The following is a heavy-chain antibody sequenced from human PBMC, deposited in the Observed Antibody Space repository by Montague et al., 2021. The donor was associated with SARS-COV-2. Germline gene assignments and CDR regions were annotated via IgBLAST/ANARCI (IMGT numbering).Heavy chain of an antibody. CDR1: GFTFSRYA. D-gene: IGHD2-15*01. CDR3: AREQTGGSCCNAFDI. CDR2: ISYDGSDK. J-gene: IGHJ3*02. Sequence: SRRLSCAASGFTFSRYAMHWVRQAPGKGLEWVAVISYDGSDKYYVESVKGRFTIARDNSKNTLYLQMRSLRAEDTAVYYCAREQTGGSCCNAFDIWGLGTMVTVSS. V-gene: IGHV3-30*04.